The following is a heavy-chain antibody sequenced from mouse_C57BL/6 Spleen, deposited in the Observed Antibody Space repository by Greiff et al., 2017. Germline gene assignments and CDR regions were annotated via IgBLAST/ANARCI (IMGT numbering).Heavy chain of an antibody. J-gene: IGHJ4*01. D-gene: IGHD2-10*02. Sequence: EVHLVESGPGLVKPSQSLSLTCSVTGYSITSGYYWNWIRQFPGNKLAWLSFISYDGSNNYNPSLKNRISITRDTSKNQFFLKLNSVTTEDTATYYSGRANSVYQYYAMDYWGQGTSVTVSS. V-gene: IGHV3-6*01. CDR1: GYSITSGYY. CDR2: ISYDGSN. CDR3: GRANSVYQYYAMDY.